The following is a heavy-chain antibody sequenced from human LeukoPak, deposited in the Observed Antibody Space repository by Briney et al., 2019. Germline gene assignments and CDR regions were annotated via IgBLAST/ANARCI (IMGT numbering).Heavy chain of an antibody. D-gene: IGHD4-23*01. CDR2: IYYSGST. J-gene: IGHJ4*02. V-gene: IGHV4-31*03. CDR1: GGSISSGGYY. Sequence: PSQTLSLTCTVSGGSISSGGYYWSWIRQHPGKGLEWIGYIYYSGSTYYNPSLKSRVTISVDTSKNQFSLKLSSVTAADTAVYYCARQSDGGPLPCYYFDYWGQGTLVTVSS. CDR3: ARQSDGGPLPCYYFDY.